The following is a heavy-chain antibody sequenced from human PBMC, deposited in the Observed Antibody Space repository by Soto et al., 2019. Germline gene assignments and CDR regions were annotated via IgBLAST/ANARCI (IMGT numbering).Heavy chain of an antibody. D-gene: IGHD3-3*01. J-gene: IGHJ2*01. CDR3: VKTPWGVVINGWYFDL. Sequence: GGSLRLSCSASGFTFSSYAMHWVRQAPGKGLEYVSAISSNGGSTYYADSVKVRFTISRDNSKNTLYLQMSRLRAEDTAVYYCVKTPWGVVINGWYFDLWGRGTLVTVSS. CDR2: ISSNGGST. CDR1: GFTFSSYA. V-gene: IGHV3-64D*08.